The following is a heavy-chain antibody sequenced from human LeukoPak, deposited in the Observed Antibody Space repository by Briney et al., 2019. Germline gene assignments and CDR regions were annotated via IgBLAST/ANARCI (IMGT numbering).Heavy chain of an antibody. Sequence: PGGSLRLSCVASGFNFDEYAMNWVRQAPGKGLEWIGEINHSGSTNYNPSLKSRVTISVDTSKNQFSLKLSSVTAADTAVYYCARVRVRVRGRDFDYWGQGTLVTVSS. CDR2: INHSGST. J-gene: IGHJ4*02. V-gene: IGHV4-34*01. D-gene: IGHD3-10*01. CDR3: ARVRVRVRGRDFDY. CDR1: GFNFDEYA.